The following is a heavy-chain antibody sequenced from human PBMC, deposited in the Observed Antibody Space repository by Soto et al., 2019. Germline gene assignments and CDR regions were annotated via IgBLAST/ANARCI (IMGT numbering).Heavy chain of an antibody. CDR1: GYTFTSYG. CDR3: ARDRYYYGSGSYYLNHYGMDV. D-gene: IGHD3-10*01. CDR2: ISAYNGNT. Sequence: QVQLVQSGAEVKKPGASVKVSCKASGYTFTSYGISWVRQAPGQGLEWMGWISAYNGNTNYAQKLQGRVTMTTDTSTSTAYMELRSLRSDDTAVYYCARDRYYYGSGSYYLNHYGMDVWGQGTTVTVSS. J-gene: IGHJ6*02. V-gene: IGHV1-18*01.